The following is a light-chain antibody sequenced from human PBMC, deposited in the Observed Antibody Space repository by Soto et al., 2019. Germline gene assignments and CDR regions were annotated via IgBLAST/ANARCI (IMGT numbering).Light chain of an antibody. Sequence: QSVLSHPASVSGSPGHSITISCTGTSSDVGGYNYVSWYQQHPGKAPKLMIYEVSNRPSGVSNRFSGSKSGNTASLTISGLQAEEEADYYCSSYTSSSTRVFGTGTKVTVL. V-gene: IGLV2-14*01. CDR1: SSDVGGYNY. CDR3: SSYTSSSTRV. CDR2: EVS. J-gene: IGLJ1*01.